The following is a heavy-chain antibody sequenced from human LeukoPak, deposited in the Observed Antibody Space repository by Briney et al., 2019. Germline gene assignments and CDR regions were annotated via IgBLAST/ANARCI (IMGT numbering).Heavy chain of an antibody. D-gene: IGHD2-2*01. V-gene: IGHV1-69*01. J-gene: IGHJ4*02. CDR1: GGTFSSYA. Sequence: GASVKVSCKASGGTFSSYAISWVRQAPGQGLEWMGGIIPIFGTANYAQKFQGRVTITADESTSTAYMELSSLRSEDTAVYYCARHFRDRGPAQPDFDYWGQGTLVTVSS. CDR2: IIPIFGTA. CDR3: ARHFRDRGPAQPDFDY.